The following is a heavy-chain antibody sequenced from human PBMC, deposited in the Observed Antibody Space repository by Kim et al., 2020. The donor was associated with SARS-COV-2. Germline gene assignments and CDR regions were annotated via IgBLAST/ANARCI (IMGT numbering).Heavy chain of an antibody. CDR1: GGSISSYY. Sequence: SETLSLTCTVSGGSISSYYWSWIRQPAGKGLEWIGRIYTSGSTNYNPSLKSRVTMSVDTSKNQFSLKLSSVTAADTAVYYCARETTIFGVVPWFDPWGQGTLVTVSS. CDR3: ARETTIFGVVPWFDP. J-gene: IGHJ5*02. CDR2: IYTSGST. V-gene: IGHV4-4*07. D-gene: IGHD3-3*01.